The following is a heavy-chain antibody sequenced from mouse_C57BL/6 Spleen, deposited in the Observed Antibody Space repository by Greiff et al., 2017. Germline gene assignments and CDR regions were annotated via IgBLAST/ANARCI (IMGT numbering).Heavy chain of an antibody. J-gene: IGHJ2*01. CDR3: TGLLWLRQGVDY. CDR1: GFNIKDDY. D-gene: IGHD2-2*01. V-gene: IGHV14-4*01. Sequence: VQLKESGAELVRPGASVKLSCTASGFNIKDDYMHWVKQRPEQGLEWIGWIDPENGDTEYASKFQGKATITADTSSNTAYLQLSSLTSEDTAVYYCTGLLWLRQGVDYWGQGTTLTVSS. CDR2: IDPENGDT.